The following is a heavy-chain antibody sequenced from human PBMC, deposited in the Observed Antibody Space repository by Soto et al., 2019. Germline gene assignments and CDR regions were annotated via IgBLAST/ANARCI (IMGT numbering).Heavy chain of an antibody. CDR1: GGSISSNY. CDR2: VYNSGST. V-gene: IGHV4-59*01. CDR3: ARILGYCSGCSCYPNWFDP. Sequence: SETLSLTCTVSGGSISSNYWTWIRQPPGKGLEWTGYVYNSGSTNYNPSLKSRVTISEDTSKSQFSLKVNSMTAADTAVYYCARILGYCSGCSCYPNWFDPWGQGTLVTVSS. D-gene: IGHD2-15*01. J-gene: IGHJ5*02.